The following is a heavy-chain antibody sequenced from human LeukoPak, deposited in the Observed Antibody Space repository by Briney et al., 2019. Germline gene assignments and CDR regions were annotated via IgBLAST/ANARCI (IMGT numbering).Heavy chain of an antibody. D-gene: IGHD3-22*01. CDR1: GFTFSSYG. CDR3: ARGADSSGYSAFDI. Sequence: GGSLRLSCAASGFTFSSYGMHWVRQAPGKGLEWVAVIWYDGSNKYYADSVKGRFTISRDNPKNTLYLQMNSLRAEDTAAYYCARGADSSGYSAFDIWGQGTMVTVSS. J-gene: IGHJ3*02. CDR2: IWYDGSNK. V-gene: IGHV3-33*01.